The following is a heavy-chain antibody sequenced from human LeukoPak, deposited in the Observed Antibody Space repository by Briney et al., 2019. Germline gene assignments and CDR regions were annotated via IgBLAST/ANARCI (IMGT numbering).Heavy chain of an antibody. CDR2: IYHSGGT. V-gene: IGHV4-4*02. D-gene: IGHD2-15*01. CDR3: ARDHCSGGSCYSPWFDP. J-gene: IGHJ5*02. CDR1: GGSISSSNW. Sequence: SETLSLTCAVSGGSISSSNWWSWVRQPPGKGLEWIGEIYHSGGTNYNPSLKSRVTISVDKSKNQFSLKLSSVTAADTAVYYCARDHCSGGSCYSPWFDPWGQGTLVTVSS.